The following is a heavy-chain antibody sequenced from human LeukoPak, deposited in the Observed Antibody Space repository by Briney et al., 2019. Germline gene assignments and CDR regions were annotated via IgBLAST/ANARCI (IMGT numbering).Heavy chain of an antibody. D-gene: IGHD3-3*01. Sequence: GGSLRLSCAASGFTFSNAWMNWVRQAPGKGLEWVAVISYDGSNKYYADSVKGRFTISRDNSKNTLYLQMNSLRAEDTAVYYCAKSGAYYDFWSGYSDYWGQGTLVTVSS. CDR3: AKSGAYYDFWSGYSDY. CDR2: ISYDGSNK. V-gene: IGHV3-30*18. J-gene: IGHJ4*02. CDR1: GFTFSNAW.